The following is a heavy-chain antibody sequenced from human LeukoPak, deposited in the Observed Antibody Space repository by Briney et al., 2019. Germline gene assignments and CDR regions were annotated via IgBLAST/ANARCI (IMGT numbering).Heavy chain of an antibody. V-gene: IGHV3-7*01. J-gene: IGHJ6*03. D-gene: IGHD1-1*01. CDR2: IKQDGSEK. CDR3: ARTRAGTTYYYYYYYMDV. Sequence: GGSLRLSCAASGFTFSSYWMSWVRQAPGKGLEWVANIKQDGSEKYYVDSVKGRFTISRDNAKNSLYLQMNSLRAEDTAVYYCARTRAGTTYYYYYYYMDVWGKGTTVTVSS. CDR1: GFTFSSYW.